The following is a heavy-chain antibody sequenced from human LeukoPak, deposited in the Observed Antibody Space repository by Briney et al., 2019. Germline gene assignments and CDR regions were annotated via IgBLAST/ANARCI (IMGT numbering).Heavy chain of an antibody. D-gene: IGHD6-19*01. J-gene: IGHJ4*02. CDR1: GGTFSSYA. V-gene: IGHV1-69*04. CDR3: ARGTVAVAGPFDY. CDR2: IIPILGIA. Sequence: GASVKVSCKASGGTFSSYAISWVRQAPGQGLKWMGRIIPILGIANYAQKFQGRVTITADKSTSTAYMELSSLRSEDTAVYYCARGTVAVAGPFDYWGQGTLVTVSS.